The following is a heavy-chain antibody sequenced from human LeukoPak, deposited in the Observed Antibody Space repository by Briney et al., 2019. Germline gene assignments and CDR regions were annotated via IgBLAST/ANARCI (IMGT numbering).Heavy chain of an antibody. D-gene: IGHD1-26*01. CDR3: ARDRYSHYYYGRDV. CDR2: INPKSGGT. CDR1: GYSFSGYY. J-gene: IGHJ6*02. V-gene: IGHV1-2*02. Sequence: ASVKVSCKASGYSFSGYYMNWVRQAPGQGLEWMGWINPKSGGTNYAQKFQGRVTMTRDTPINTAYMDLSRLTSDDTAMYYCARDRYSHYYYGRDVGGQGPTVTVSS.